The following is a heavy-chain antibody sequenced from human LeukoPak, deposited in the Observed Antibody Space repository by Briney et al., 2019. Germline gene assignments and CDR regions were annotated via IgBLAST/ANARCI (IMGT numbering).Heavy chain of an antibody. Sequence: PGRSLRLSCAASGFTFSSYGMHWVRQAPGKGLELVAVISYDGSNKYYADSVKGRFTISRDNSKNTLYLQMNSLRAEDTAVYYCAKDNIAVAGTDYYYYDMDVWGQGTTVTVSS. CDR2: ISYDGSNK. CDR1: GFTFSSYG. V-gene: IGHV3-30*18. J-gene: IGHJ6*02. CDR3: AKDNIAVAGTDYYYYDMDV. D-gene: IGHD6-19*01.